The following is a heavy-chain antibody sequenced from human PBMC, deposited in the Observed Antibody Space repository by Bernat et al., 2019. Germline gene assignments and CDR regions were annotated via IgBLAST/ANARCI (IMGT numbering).Heavy chain of an antibody. Sequence: VQLVESGGGVVQPGRSLRLSCAASGFTFSNAWMNWVRQAPGKGLEWVGRIKSKTDGGTTDYAAPVKGRFTISRDDSKNTLYLQMNSLKTEDTAVYYCTTKYSTRFNGMDVWGQGTTVTVSS. D-gene: IGHD6-6*01. CDR1: GFTFSNAW. CDR3: TTKYSTRFNGMDV. V-gene: IGHV3-15*07. J-gene: IGHJ6*02. CDR2: IKSKTDGGTT.